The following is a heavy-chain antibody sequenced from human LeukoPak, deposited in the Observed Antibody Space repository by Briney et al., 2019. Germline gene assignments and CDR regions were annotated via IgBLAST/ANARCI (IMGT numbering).Heavy chain of an antibody. CDR1: GYTFTSYG. D-gene: IGHD3-10*01. J-gene: IGHJ6*03. Sequence: ASVKVSCKASGYTFTSYGISWVRQAPGQGLEWMGWVSAYNGNTNYAQKLQGRVTMTTDTSTSTAYMELRSLRSDDTAVYYCAGSYGSGRRIPHYYYMDVWGKGTTVTVSS. V-gene: IGHV1-18*04. CDR3: AGSYGSGRRIPHYYYMDV. CDR2: VSAYNGNT.